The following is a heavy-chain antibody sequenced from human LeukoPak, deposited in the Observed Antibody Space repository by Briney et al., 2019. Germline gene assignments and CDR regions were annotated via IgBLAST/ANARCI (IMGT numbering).Heavy chain of an antibody. CDR2: IYYSGST. V-gene: IGHV4-39*01. CDR3: ARSSRSDYDSSGYLFDY. J-gene: IGHJ4*02. CDR1: GGSISSSSYY. D-gene: IGHD3-22*01. Sequence: SETLSLTCTVSGGSISSSSYYWGWIRQPPGKGLEWIGSIYYSGSTYYNPSLKRRVTISVDTSKNQFSLKLSSVTAPDTAVYYCARSSRSDYDSSGYLFDYWGQGTLVTVSS.